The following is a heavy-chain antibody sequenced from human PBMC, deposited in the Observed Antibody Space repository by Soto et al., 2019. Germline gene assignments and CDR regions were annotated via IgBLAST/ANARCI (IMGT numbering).Heavy chain of an antibody. J-gene: IGHJ6*02. CDR2: ISWDGGST. D-gene: IGHD2-8*01. CDR1: GFTFDDYA. CDR3: AKDLGVSYYYCGMDF. V-gene: IGHV3-43D*04. Sequence: GGSLRLSCAASGFTFDDYAMHWVRQAPGKGLEWVSLISWDGGSTYYADSVKGRFTISRDNSKNSLYLQMNSLRAEDTALYYCAKDLGVSYYYCGMDFWGQGTTVTGSS.